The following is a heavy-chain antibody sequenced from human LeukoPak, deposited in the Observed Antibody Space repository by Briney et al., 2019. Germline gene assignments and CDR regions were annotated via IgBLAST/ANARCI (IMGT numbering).Heavy chain of an antibody. V-gene: IGHV1-2*02. Sequence: ASVKVSCKASGYTFTGYYIHWVRLAPGQGLEWMGWINPNSGGTNYAQNFQGRVTMTRDTSISTAYMELSRLRSDDTAFYYCVRDDVSPWGQGTLVTVSS. CDR2: INPNSGGT. CDR3: VRDDVSP. J-gene: IGHJ5*02. CDR1: GYTFTGYY.